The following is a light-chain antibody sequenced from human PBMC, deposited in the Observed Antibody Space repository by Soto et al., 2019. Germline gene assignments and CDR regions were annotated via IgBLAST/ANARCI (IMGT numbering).Light chain of an antibody. J-gene: IGKJ5*01. CDR1: QSVSSY. CDR3: QQRSNWPTT. CDR2: EAS. Sequence: EIVLTQSPATLSVSPGERATLSCRASQSVSSYLAWYKQKPGQAPRLLIYEASNRATGIPARISGSGSGTDFTLTISSLEPEDFAVYYCQQRSNWPTTFGQGTRLEIK. V-gene: IGKV3-11*01.